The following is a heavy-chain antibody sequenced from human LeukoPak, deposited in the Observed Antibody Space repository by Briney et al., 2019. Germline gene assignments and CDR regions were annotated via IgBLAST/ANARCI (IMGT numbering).Heavy chain of an antibody. CDR2: ISGSGGST. D-gene: IGHD3-16*01. V-gene: IGHV3-23*01. J-gene: IGHJ4*02. Sequence: GGSLRLSCAASGFDFSTQWMSWVRQAPGKGLEWVSAISGSGGSTYYADSVKGRFTISRDNSKNTLYLQMNSLRAEDTAVYYCAKGGFTSSFDCWGQGTLVTVSS. CDR1: GFDFSTQW. CDR3: AKGGFTSSFDC.